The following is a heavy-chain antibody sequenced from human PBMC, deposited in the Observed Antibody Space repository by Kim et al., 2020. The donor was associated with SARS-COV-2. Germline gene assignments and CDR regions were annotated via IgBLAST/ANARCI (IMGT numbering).Heavy chain of an antibody. D-gene: IGHD3-3*01. CDR3: ARGSRSYDFWSGYYGCWFDP. Sequence: GGSLRLSCAASGFTFSSYWMHWVRQAPGKGLVWVSRINSDGSSTSYADSVKGRFTISRDNAKNTLCLQMNSLRAEDTAVYYCARGSRSYDFWSGYYGCWFDPWGQGTLVTVSS. V-gene: IGHV3-74*01. CDR2: INSDGSST. J-gene: IGHJ5*02. CDR1: GFTFSSYW.